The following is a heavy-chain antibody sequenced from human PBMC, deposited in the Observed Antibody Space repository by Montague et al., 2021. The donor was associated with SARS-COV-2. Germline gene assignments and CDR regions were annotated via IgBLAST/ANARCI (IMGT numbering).Heavy chain of an antibody. V-gene: IGHV2-5*02. CDR1: VFSLSTSGVG. CDR2: IYWDDDK. D-gene: IGHD3-10*01. CDR3: AHRPPGVWFGELVF. J-gene: IGHJ4*02. Sequence: PALVKPTQTLTLTCTFSVFSLSTSGVGVGWIRQPPGKALEWLALIYWDDDKRYSPSLKSRLTITKDTSKNQVVLTMTNMDPVDTATYYCAHRPPGVWFGELVFWGQGTLVTVSS.